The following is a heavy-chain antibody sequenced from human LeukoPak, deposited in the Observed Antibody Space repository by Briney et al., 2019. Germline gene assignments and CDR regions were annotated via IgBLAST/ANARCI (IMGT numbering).Heavy chain of an antibody. CDR3: ARDRQGRNWGDFDF. J-gene: IGHJ4*02. CDR2: ISYDGSNK. CDR1: GFTFSSYG. Sequence: GGSLRLSCAASGFTFSSYGMHWVRQAPGKGLEWVALISYDGSNKYYADSVKGRFTISRDNSRNTLYLQMNSLIAEDTAVYYCARDRQGRNWGDFDFWGQGTLVIVSS. V-gene: IGHV3-30*19. D-gene: IGHD3-16*01.